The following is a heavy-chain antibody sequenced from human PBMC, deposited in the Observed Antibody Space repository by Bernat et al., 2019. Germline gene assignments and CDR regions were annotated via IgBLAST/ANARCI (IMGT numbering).Heavy chain of an antibody. V-gene: IGHV3-30*18. CDR3: AKDTHAGYSSSWYYYYYGMDV. CDR2: ISYDGSNK. J-gene: IGHJ6*02. CDR1: GFTFSSYG. D-gene: IGHD6-13*01. Sequence: QVQLVESGGGVVQPGRSLRLSCAASGFTFSSYGMHWVRQAPGKGLEWVAVISYDGSNKHYVDSVKGRFTISRDNSKNPLYLQMNSLRGEDTAVYYCAKDTHAGYSSSWYYYYYGMDVWGQGTTV.